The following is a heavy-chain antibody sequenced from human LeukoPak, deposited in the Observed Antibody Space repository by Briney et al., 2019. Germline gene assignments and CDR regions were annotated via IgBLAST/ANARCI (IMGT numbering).Heavy chain of an antibody. J-gene: IGHJ4*02. CDR2: IYYSGST. CDR1: GGSISSYY. V-gene: IGHV4-59*01. Sequence: SETLSLTCTVSGGSISSYYWGWIRQPPGKGLEWIGYIYYSGSTNYNPSLKSRVTISVDTSKNQFSLKLSSVTAADTAVYYCARGYCSGGSCYSRVFDYWGQGTLVTVSS. D-gene: IGHD2-15*01. CDR3: ARGYCSGGSCYSRVFDY.